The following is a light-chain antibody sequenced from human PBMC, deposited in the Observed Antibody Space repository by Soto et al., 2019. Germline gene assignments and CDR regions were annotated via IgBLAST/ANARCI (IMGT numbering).Light chain of an antibody. V-gene: IGLV1-47*01. J-gene: IGLJ3*02. Sequence: QSVLTQPPSASGTPGQRVTISCSGGSYNVGKNLVYWYQQRPGTAPKLIIFKNNQRPSGVPDRFSGSNSGSSASLAISGLRSEDEADYFCAAWDHSLSAWVFGGGTKLTVL. CDR2: KNN. CDR1: SYNVGKNL. CDR3: AAWDHSLSAWV.